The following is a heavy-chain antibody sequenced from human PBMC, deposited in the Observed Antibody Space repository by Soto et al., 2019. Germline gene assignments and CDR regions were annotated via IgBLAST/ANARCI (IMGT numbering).Heavy chain of an antibody. CDR3: AKGLRRYYSSGYYIDY. J-gene: IGHJ4*02. Sequence: EVQLLESGGGLVQPGGSLRLSCAASGFTFSSYAMSWVRQAPGKGLEWVSAISGSGGSTYYADSVKGRFTISRDNSKNTLYLQMNSLRAEDTAVYYCAKGLRRYYSSGYYIDYWGQGTLVTVSS. V-gene: IGHV3-23*01. CDR1: GFTFSSYA. CDR2: ISGSGGST. D-gene: IGHD3-22*01.